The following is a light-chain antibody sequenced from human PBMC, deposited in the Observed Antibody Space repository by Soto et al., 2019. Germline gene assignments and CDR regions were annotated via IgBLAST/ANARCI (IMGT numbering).Light chain of an antibody. CDR3: QHYITYPWT. V-gene: IGKV1-5*03. CDR1: QSISIW. J-gene: IGKJ1*01. CDR2: KAS. Sequence: DIWMTQSPSTLSASVGDRVTIPCRASQSISIWLAWYQQKPGKAPKLLIYKASILQTGVPSRFSGSGSRTEFTLTISSLQPDDFATYYCQHYITYPWTFGQGTKVEMK.